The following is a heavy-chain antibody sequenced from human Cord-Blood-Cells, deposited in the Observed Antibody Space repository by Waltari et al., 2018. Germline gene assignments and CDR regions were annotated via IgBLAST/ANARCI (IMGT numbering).Heavy chain of an antibody. CDR1: GYTFTGYY. Sequence: QVQLVQSGAEVKKPGASVKVSCKASGYTFTGYYMHWVRQAPGQGLEWMGWINPNSGGTNYARKFQGRVTMTRDTSISTAYMELSRLRSDDTAVYYCARDGAGDYYYYYYMDVWGKGTTVTVSS. V-gene: IGHV1-2*02. J-gene: IGHJ6*03. CDR2: INPNSGGT. CDR3: ARDGAGDYYYYYYMDV. D-gene: IGHD7-27*01.